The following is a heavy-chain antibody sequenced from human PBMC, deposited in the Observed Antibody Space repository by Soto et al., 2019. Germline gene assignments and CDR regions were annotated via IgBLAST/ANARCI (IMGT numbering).Heavy chain of an antibody. CDR2: ISGSGGSA. J-gene: IGHJ4*02. CDR3: AKALLIPAAIPVSKEYSYYFDY. D-gene: IGHD2-2*01. V-gene: IGHV3-23*01. CDR1: GCTFSSYA. Sequence: PGGSLRLSCAASGCTFSSYAMSWVRQAPGKGLEWVSAISGSGGSAYYADSVKGRFTISRDNSKNTLYLQMNSLRAEDAAVYYCAKALLIPAAIPVSKEYSYYFDYWGQGTLVTVSS.